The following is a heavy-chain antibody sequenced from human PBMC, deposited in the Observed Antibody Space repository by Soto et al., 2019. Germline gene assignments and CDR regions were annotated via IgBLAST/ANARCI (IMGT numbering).Heavy chain of an antibody. J-gene: IGHJ4*02. V-gene: IGHV3-7*01. CDR3: GGNGNIRTVSAY. CDR1: TFIFGAFW. D-gene: IGHD1-1*01. CDR2: IKRDGSET. Sequence: GGSLRLCCGAPTFIFGAFWVTWVRQAPGKGLEWVANIKRDGSETHYADSVKGRFTISRDNAKNSLYLQMNSLSVEDTAVYYCGGNGNIRTVSAYRGQGTPVPVSP.